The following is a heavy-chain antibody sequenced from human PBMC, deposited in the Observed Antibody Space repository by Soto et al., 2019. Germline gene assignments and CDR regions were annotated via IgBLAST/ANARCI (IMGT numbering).Heavy chain of an antibody. CDR3: XXXXXXYSYGYGLGY. V-gene: IGHV3-21*01. CDR1: GFTFSSYS. Sequence: EVQLVESGGGLVKPGGSLRLSCAASGFTFSSYSXXXXXXXXGKGLEWVSSISISSSYIYYADSVKGRFTISRDNXXXXXXXXXXXXXXXXXXXXXXXXXXXXYSYGYGLGYWGQGTLVTVSS. J-gene: IGHJ4*02. D-gene: IGHD5-18*01. CDR2: ISISSSYI.